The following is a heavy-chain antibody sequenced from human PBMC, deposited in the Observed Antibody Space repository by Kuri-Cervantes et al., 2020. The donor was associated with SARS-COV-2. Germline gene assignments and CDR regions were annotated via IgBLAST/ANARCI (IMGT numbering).Heavy chain of an antibody. D-gene: IGHD3-3*01. CDR3: ARDKDFWSGPGVNWFDP. CDR2: ISAYNGNT. CDR1: GYTFTSYG. Sequence: SVKVSWEASGYTFTSYGISWVRQAPGQGLEWMGWISAYNGNTNYAQKLQGRVTMTTDTSTSTAYMELRSLRSDDTAVYYCARDKDFWSGPGVNWFDPWGQGTLVTVSS. J-gene: IGHJ5*02. V-gene: IGHV1-18*01.